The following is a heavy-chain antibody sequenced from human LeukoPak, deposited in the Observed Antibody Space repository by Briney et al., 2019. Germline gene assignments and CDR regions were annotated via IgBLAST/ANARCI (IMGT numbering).Heavy chain of an antibody. Sequence: ASVKVSCKASGYTFTSYDINWVRQATGQGLEWMGWMNPNSGNTGYAQKFQGRVTMTRNTSISTAYMELSSLRSEDTAAYYCARGKAQFWNYYYYGMDVWGQGTTVTVSS. J-gene: IGHJ6*02. CDR1: GYTFTSYD. CDR3: ARGKAQFWNYYYYGMDV. D-gene: IGHD3-3*01. CDR2: MNPNSGNT. V-gene: IGHV1-8*01.